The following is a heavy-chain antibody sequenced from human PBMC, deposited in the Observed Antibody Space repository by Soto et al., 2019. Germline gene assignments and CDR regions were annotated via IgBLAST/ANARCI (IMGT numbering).Heavy chain of an antibody. D-gene: IGHD3-10*01. CDR1: GFTFSDYY. CDR2: IGSSSDT. Sequence: GGSLRLCCAASGFTFSDYYMSWIRQAPGKGLEWVSYIGSSSDTNYADSVKGRFTISRDNAKNSLYLQMNSLRAEDAAVYYCARRASYSFDYWGQGT. CDR3: ARRASYSFDY. V-gene: IGHV3-11*03. J-gene: IGHJ4*02.